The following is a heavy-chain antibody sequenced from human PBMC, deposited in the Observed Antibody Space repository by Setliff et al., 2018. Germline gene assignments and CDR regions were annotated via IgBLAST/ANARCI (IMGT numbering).Heavy chain of an antibody. D-gene: IGHD3-22*01. CDR1: GGTFRNYG. Sequence: SVKVSCKASGGTFRNYGISWVRQAPGQGLDWMGGIIPIFGTANYAQKFQGRVTITTDDSTNAAYMELSSLRSEDTAVYFCARERGSYDSSTHYTYYFDYWGQGSLVTVSS. CDR3: ARERGSYDSSTHYTYYFDY. J-gene: IGHJ4*02. V-gene: IGHV1-69*05. CDR2: IIPIFGTA.